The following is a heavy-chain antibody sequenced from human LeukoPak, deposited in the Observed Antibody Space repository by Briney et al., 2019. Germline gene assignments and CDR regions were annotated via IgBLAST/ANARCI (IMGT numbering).Heavy chain of an antibody. J-gene: IGHJ3*01. CDR1: GDSFSGYY. CDR3: ARGSLGLSAFAV. CDR2: INHRGST. D-gene: IGHD7-27*01. Sequence: SETLSLTCAVYGDSFSGYYWNWIRQPPGKGLEWIGEINHRGSTTYNPSLKSRVTMSVDTSKNQFSLKISSLTAAHTAVYYCARGSLGLSAFAVWGQGTMVAVSS. V-gene: IGHV4-34*01.